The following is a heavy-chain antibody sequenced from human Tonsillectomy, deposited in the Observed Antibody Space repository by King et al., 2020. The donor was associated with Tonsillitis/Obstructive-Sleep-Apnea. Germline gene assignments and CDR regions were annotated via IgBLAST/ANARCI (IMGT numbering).Heavy chain of an antibody. D-gene: IGHD6-25*01. J-gene: IGHJ4*02. CDR2: INQDGSDK. CDR1: GFTFSSKW. CDR3: VRGSGFIFDY. V-gene: IGHV3-7*03. Sequence: VKLVESGGGLVQPGGSLRLSCAASGFTFSSKWMTWVRQAPGKGLEWVAIINQDGSDKYYVDSVKGRFAISRDNAQNSLFLQMNSLRAEDTAVYYCVRGSGFIFDYWGQGTLVTVSS.